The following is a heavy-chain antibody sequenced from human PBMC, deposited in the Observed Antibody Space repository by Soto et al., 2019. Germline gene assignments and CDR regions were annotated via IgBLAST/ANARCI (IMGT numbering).Heavy chain of an antibody. J-gene: IGHJ4*02. V-gene: IGHV4-59*01. CDR3: ARASQYGWTDFDY. CDR1: GGSISSYY. D-gene: IGHD6-19*01. CDR2: IYYSGST. Sequence: SETLSLTCTVSGGSISSYYWSWIRQPPGKGLEWIGYIYYSGSTNYNPSLKSRVTISVDTSKNQFSLKLSSVTAADTAVYYCARASQYGWTDFDYWGQGTLVTVSS.